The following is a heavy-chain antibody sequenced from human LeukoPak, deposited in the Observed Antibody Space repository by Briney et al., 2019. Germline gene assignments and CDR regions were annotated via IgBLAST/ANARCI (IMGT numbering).Heavy chain of an antibody. CDR2: IRYDGSNK. J-gene: IGHJ4*02. V-gene: IGHV3-30*02. D-gene: IGHD5-18*01. CDR3: ATTLNYSYGYTDY. Sequence: PGGSLRLSCAASGFTFSSYGMHWVRQAPGKGLEWVAFIRYDGSNKYYADSVKGRFTISRDNSKNTLYLQMNSLRAEDTAVYYCATTLNYSYGYTDYWGQGTLVTVSS. CDR1: GFTFSSYG.